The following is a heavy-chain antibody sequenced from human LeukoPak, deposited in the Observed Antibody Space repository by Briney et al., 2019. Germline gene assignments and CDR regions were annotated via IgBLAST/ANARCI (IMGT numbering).Heavy chain of an antibody. V-gene: IGHV4-34*01. D-gene: IGHD3-16*01. J-gene: IGHJ3*02. Sequence: SETLSLTCAVYGGSFSGYYWSWIRQPPGKGLEWIGEINHSGSTNYNPSLKSRVTISVDTSKNQFSLKLSSVTAADTAVYYCARGPLRGNAFDIWGQGTMVTVSS. CDR2: INHSGST. CDR1: GGSFSGYY. CDR3: ARGPLRGNAFDI.